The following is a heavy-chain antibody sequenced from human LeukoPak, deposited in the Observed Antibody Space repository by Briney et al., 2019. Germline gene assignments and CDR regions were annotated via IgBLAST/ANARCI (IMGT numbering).Heavy chain of an antibody. CDR1: GYTFTNYY. Sequence: ASVTVSFKASGYTFTNYYMHWVRQAPGQGLEWMGIINPSGGSTRYAQKFQGRVTMTRDTSTSTVYMELSSLRSEDAAVYYCARPSFLYYFDYWGQGTLVTVSS. CDR2: INPSGGST. J-gene: IGHJ4*02. CDR3: ARPSFLYYFDY. V-gene: IGHV1-46*01.